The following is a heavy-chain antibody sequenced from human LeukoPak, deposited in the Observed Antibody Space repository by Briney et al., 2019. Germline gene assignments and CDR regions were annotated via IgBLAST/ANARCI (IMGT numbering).Heavy chain of an antibody. V-gene: IGHV4-38-2*01. CDR2: INHSGIT. CDR1: GYSIRSGHY. J-gene: IGHJ4*02. D-gene: IGHD3-22*01. CDR3: ARSGDYIKEGFDY. Sequence: PSETLSLTCAVSGYSIRSGHYWGWIRQSPGKGLEWIGSINHSGITEYNPSLKSRVTLSVDTSKNQFSLQLRSVTAADRALYYCARSGDYIKEGFDYWGQGTLVTVSS.